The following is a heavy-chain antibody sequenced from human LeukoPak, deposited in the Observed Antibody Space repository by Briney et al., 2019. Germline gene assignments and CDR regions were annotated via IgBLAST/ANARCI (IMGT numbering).Heavy chain of an antibody. D-gene: IGHD3-10*01. J-gene: IGHJ4*02. CDR3: ARDYYGGHNLYNFDF. V-gene: IGHV1-8*01. Sequence: GASVTVSCKASGYTFTNYDINWVRQATGQGLEWMGWMNPNSGNTGYAQKFQGRVTMTRDTSTNTVYTELSSLRSDDTAVYYCARDYYGGHNLYNFDFWGQGTRVIVSS. CDR1: GYTFTNYD. CDR2: MNPNSGNT.